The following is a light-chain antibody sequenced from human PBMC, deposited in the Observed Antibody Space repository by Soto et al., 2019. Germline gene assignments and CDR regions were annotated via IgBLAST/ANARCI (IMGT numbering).Light chain of an antibody. J-gene: IGKJ2*01. CDR1: QSVSTKN. CDR3: QQFGSSPPYT. CDR2: GAS. Sequence: EIVLTQSPATLSLAPGDRANLSCRASQSVSTKNLAWYQQKPGQAPRLLIFGASSRATGISDRFSGSGSGTDFSLTISRLEPEDFAVDYCQQFGSSPPYTFGQGTKVEIK. V-gene: IGKV3-20*01.